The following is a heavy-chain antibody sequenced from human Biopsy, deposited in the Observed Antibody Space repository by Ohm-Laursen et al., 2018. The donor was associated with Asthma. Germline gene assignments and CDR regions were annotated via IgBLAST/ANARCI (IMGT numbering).Heavy chain of an antibody. V-gene: IGHV4-59*01. CDR1: GVSIRSYY. CDR2: IHYSGST. D-gene: IGHD2-15*01. Sequence: TLSLTCTVPGVSIRSYYWTWIRQPPGKGLEWIGNIHYSGSTYSNPSLKSRVTISVDASKKQISLRLSSVIAADTAVYYCAGFCSGGNCPDHWGQGTLVTVSS. CDR3: AGFCSGGNCPDH. J-gene: IGHJ4*02.